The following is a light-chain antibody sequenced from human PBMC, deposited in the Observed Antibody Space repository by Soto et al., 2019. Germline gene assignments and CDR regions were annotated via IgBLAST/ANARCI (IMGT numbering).Light chain of an antibody. V-gene: IGLV2-14*01. CDR3: SSYTGSSNVV. CDR2: EVS. CDR1: SSDVGGYNY. J-gene: IGLJ2*01. Sequence: QSVLTQPASVSGSPGQSITISCTGTSSDVGGYNYVSWYQQHPGKAPKLMIYEVSNRPSGVSNRFSGSKSGNTASLTISGLQAEDEADYYCSSYTGSSNVVFGGGTKLTVL.